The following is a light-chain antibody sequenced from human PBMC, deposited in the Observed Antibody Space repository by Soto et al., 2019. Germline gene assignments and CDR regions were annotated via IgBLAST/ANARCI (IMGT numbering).Light chain of an antibody. CDR1: QGITTE. J-gene: IGKJ1*01. V-gene: IGKV1-6*01. CDR3: LQDYNYPRT. Sequence: AIQMTQSPSSLSASVGDRVTITCLASQGITTELGWYQQRPGKAPKLLVYGSFTLQSGVPSRFSGSGSGTDFTLTISSLQPEDFATYYCLQDYNYPRTFGQGTRVEVK. CDR2: GSF.